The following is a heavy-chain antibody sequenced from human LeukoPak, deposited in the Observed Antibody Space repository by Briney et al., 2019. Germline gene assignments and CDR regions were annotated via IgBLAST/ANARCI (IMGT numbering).Heavy chain of an antibody. CDR3: ARASIVVVPAAEYNWFDP. CDR2: IYYSGST. J-gene: IGHJ5*02. V-gene: IGHV4-59*01. D-gene: IGHD2-2*01. CDR1: GGSISSYY. Sequence: SETLSLICTVSGGSISSYYWSWIRQPPGKGLEWIGYIYYSGSTNYNPSLKSRVTISVDTSKNQFSLKLSSVTAADTAVYYCARASIVVVPAAEYNWFDPWGQGTLVTVSS.